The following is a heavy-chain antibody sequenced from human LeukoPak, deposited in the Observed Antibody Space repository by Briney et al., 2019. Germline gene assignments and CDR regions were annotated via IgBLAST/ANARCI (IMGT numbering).Heavy chain of an antibody. CDR1: GGSISSYY. Sequence: PSETLSLTRTVSGGSISSYYWSWIRQPPGKGLEWIGYIYYSGSTNYNPSLKSRVTISVDTSKNQFSLKLSSVTAADTAVYYCARQIGYCSSTSCYTLPGDYYYGMDVWGQGTTVTVSS. V-gene: IGHV4-59*08. J-gene: IGHJ6*02. CDR2: IYYSGST. D-gene: IGHD2-2*02. CDR3: ARQIGYCSSTSCYTLPGDYYYGMDV.